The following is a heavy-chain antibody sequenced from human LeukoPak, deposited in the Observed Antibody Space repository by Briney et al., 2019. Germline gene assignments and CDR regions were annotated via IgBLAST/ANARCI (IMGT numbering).Heavy chain of an antibody. CDR2: IIPIFGTA. CDR3: ARGGDYYDSSGSDY. D-gene: IGHD3-22*01. V-gene: IGHV1-69*13. CDR1: GGTFSSYA. J-gene: IGHJ4*02. Sequence: SVKVSCKASGGTFSSYAISWVRQAPGQGLEWMGGIIPIFGTANYAQKFQGRVTITADESTSTAYMELSSLRSDDTAVYYCARGGDYYDSSGSDYWGQGTLVTVSS.